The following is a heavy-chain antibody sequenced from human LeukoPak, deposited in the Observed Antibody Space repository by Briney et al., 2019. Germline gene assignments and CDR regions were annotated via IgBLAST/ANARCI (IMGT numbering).Heavy chain of an antibody. CDR2: ISAYNGDT. V-gene: IGHV1-18*01. Sequence: GASEKVSCKASGYTFPSYDIHWVRQAPGHGLEWMGWISAYNGDTNYAQSLQGRVTMTTDTSTSTAYMELRSLRSDETAVYYCAREFHTICLAFDYWGQGTLFTVSS. J-gene: IGHJ4*02. CDR1: GYTFPSYD. CDR3: AREFHTICLAFDY. D-gene: IGHD3-9*01.